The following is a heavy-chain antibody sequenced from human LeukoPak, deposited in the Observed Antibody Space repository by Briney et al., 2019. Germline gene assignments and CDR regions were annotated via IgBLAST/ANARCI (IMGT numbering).Heavy chain of an antibody. D-gene: IGHD2/OR15-2a*01. J-gene: IGHJ6*03. Sequence: SETLSLTCAVFGGSFSGYHWTLIRQPPAKGLEGMGEVDHSGSTKYNSSLMSRVTISVATSKNHYSLKLSSVTAADTAVYYCARRPETSRNTVLGVRDYYFDMVVWGKGTTVTVSS. CDR2: VDHSGST. V-gene: IGHV4-34*01. CDR3: ARRPETSRNTVLGVRDYYFDMVV. CDR1: GGSFSGYH.